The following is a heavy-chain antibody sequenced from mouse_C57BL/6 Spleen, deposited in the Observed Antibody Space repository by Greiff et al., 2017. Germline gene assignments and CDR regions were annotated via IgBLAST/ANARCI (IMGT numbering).Heavy chain of an antibody. D-gene: IGHD1-1*01. V-gene: IGHV5-16*01. CDR3: ARDQDYYGSYWYFDV. CDR1: GFTFSDYY. J-gene: IGHJ1*03. Sequence: EVKLMESEGGLVQPGSSMKLSCTASGFTFSDYYMAWVRQVPEKGLEWVANINYDGSSTYYLDSLKSRFIISRDNAKNILYLQMSSLKSEDTATYYCARDQDYYGSYWYFDVWGTGTTVTVSS. CDR2: INYDGSST.